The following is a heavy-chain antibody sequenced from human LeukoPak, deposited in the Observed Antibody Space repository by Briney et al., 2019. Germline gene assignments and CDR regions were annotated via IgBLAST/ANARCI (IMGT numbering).Heavy chain of an antibody. V-gene: IGHV3-30-3*01. CDR3: ARVMDRYYYDSSAFDI. D-gene: IGHD3-22*01. CDR1: GFNFSSYA. CDR2: ISYDGSNK. Sequence: HPGGSLRLSCAASGFNFSSYAMHWVRQAPGKGLEWVAVISYDGSNKYYADSVKGRFTISRDNSKNTLYLQMNSLRAEDTAVYYCARVMDRYYYDSSAFDIWGQGTMVTVSS. J-gene: IGHJ3*02.